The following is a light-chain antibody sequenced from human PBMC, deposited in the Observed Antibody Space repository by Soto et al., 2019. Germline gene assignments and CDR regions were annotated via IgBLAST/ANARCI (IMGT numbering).Light chain of an antibody. V-gene: IGLV2-14*01. Sequence: QSVLTQPASVSGSPGQSITISCTGTSCDVGGYNYVSWYQQHPGKAPKLMIYDVSNRPSGVSNRFSGSKSGNTASLTISGLQAEDEADYYCSSYTSSSTRVFGTGTRSPS. CDR3: SSYTSSSTRV. CDR1: SCDVGGYNY. J-gene: IGLJ1*01. CDR2: DVS.